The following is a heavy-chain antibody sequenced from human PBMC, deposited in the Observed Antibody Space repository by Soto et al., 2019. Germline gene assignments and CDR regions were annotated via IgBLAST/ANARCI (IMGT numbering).Heavy chain of an antibody. J-gene: IGHJ6*02. D-gene: IGHD1-20*01. CDR1: GGSISSGGYY. V-gene: IGHV4-31*03. Sequence: SETLSLTCTVSGGSISSGGYYWSWIRQHPGKGLEWIGYIYYSGSTYYNPSLKSRVTISVDTSKNQFSLKLSSVTAADTAVYYCARDIIGRGMDVWGQGTTVTVSS. CDR2: IYYSGST. CDR3: ARDIIGRGMDV.